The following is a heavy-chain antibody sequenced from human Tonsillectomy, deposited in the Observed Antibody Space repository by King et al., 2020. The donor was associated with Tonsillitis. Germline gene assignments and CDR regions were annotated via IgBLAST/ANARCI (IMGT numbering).Heavy chain of an antibody. J-gene: IGHJ4*02. CDR1: GFTFSSYA. V-gene: IGHV3-23*04. D-gene: IGHD3-22*01. CDR2: ISGSGGST. CDR3: APWGHYYDSSGYDYGHEVFDY. Sequence: VQLVESGGGLVQPGGSLRLSCAASGFTFSSYAMSWVRQAPGKGLEWVAAISGSGGSTYYADSVKGRFTISRDNSKNTLYLQMNSLRAEDTAVYYCAPWGHYYDSSGYDYGHEVFDYWGQGTLVTVSS.